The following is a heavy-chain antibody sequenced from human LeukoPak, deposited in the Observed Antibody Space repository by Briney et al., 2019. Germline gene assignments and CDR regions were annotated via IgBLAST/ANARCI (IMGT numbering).Heavy chain of an antibody. CDR2: IYYSGST. J-gene: IGHJ4*02. V-gene: IGHV4-59*12. D-gene: IGHD3-22*01. Sequence: SETLSLTCTVSGGSISNYYWSWIRQPPGKGLEWIGNIYYSGSTNYNPSLRSRVTISVDTSNNQFSLNLSSVTAADTAVYYCARAPHFFDTSGSRYYFDYWGQGALVTVSS. CDR1: GGSISNYY. CDR3: ARAPHFFDTSGSRYYFDY.